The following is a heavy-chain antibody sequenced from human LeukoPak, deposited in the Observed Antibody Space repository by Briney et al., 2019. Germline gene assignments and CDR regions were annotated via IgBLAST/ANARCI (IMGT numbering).Heavy chain of an antibody. Sequence: GGSLRLSCAASGFTYSSYAMSWVRQGPGKGLEWVSAISGSGGSTYYADSVKGRFTISRDNSKNTLYLQMNSLRAEDTAVYYCAKRGIPFVFDPWGQGTLVTVSS. CDR3: AKRGIPFVFDP. CDR2: ISGSGGST. D-gene: IGHD3-16*01. J-gene: IGHJ5*02. CDR1: GFTYSSYA. V-gene: IGHV3-23*01.